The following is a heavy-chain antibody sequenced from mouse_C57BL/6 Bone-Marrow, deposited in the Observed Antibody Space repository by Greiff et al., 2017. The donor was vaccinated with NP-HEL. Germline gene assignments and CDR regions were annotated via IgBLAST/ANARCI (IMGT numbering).Heavy chain of an antibody. D-gene: IGHD2-4*01. J-gene: IGHJ3*01. V-gene: IGHV5-6*01. CDR1: GFTFSSYG. CDR2: ISSGGSYT. Sequence: VQLKESGGDLVKPGGSLKLSCAASGFTFSSYGMSWVRQTPDQRLEWVATISSGGSYTYYPDSVKGRFTISRDNAKNTLYLQMSSLKSEDTAMYYCASPYDYDVAWFAYWGQGTLVTVSA. CDR3: ASPYDYDVAWFAY.